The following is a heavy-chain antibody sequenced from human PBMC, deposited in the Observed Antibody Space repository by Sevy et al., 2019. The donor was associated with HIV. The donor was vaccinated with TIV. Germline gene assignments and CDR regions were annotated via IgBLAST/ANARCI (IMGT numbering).Heavy chain of an antibody. V-gene: IGHV4-39*01. D-gene: IGHD2-15*01. Sequence: SETLSLTCTVSGGSISSSSYYWGWIRQPPGKGLEWIGSIYYSWSTYYNPSLKSRVTISVDTSKNQFSLKLSSVTAADTAVYYCARQGLVAATAVWFDPWGQGTLVTVSS. J-gene: IGHJ5*02. CDR3: ARQGLVAATAVWFDP. CDR2: IYYSWST. CDR1: GGSISSSSYY.